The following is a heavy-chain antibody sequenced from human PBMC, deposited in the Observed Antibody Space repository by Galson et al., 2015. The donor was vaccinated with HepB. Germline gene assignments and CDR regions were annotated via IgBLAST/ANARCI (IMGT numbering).Heavy chain of an antibody. CDR3: ARDLRGRIGEVSTPWDFYNFGMDV. Sequence: SLRLSCAASGFTFSYYSMTWVRQAPGKGLEWVSSISSSSSNIYYADSVKGRFTISRDYGKNSLNLQMNSLRAEDTAVYYCARDLRGRIGEVSTPWDFYNFGMDVWGQGTTVTVSS. J-gene: IGHJ6*02. V-gene: IGHV3-21*01. CDR1: GFTFSYYS. CDR2: ISSSSSNI. D-gene: IGHD6-13*01.